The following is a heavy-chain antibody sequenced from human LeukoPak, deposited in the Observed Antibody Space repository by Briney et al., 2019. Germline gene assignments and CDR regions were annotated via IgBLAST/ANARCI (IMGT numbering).Heavy chain of an antibody. V-gene: IGHV3-20*04. CDR3: ARAQTYGDSRLLLDF. J-gene: IGHJ4*02. CDR1: GFTFDDYG. CDR2: INWNGGST. D-gene: IGHD4-17*01. Sequence: GGSLRLSCAASGFTFDDYGMSWVRQAPGKGLEWVSGINWNGGSTGYADSVKGRFTISRDNAKNSLYLQMNSLRVEDTALYYCARAQTYGDSRLLLDFWGQGTLVTVSS.